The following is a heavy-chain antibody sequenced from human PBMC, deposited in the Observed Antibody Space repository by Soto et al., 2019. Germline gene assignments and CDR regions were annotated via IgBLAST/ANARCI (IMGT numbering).Heavy chain of an antibody. CDR1: GYTLTELS. J-gene: IGHJ4*02. CDR3: ATDRRYCSSTSCYLAYYFDY. Sequence: GASVKVSCKVSGYTLTELSMHWVRQAPGKGLGWMGGFDPEDGETIYAQKFQGRVTMTEDTSTDTAYMELSSLRSEDTAVYYCATDRRYCSSTSCYLAYYFDYWGQGTLVTVSS. D-gene: IGHD2-2*01. V-gene: IGHV1-24*01. CDR2: FDPEDGET.